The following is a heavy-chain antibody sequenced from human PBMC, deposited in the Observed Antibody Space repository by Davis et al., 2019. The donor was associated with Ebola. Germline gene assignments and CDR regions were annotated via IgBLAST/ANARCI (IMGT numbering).Heavy chain of an antibody. J-gene: IGHJ4*02. Sequence: SETLSLTCTVSGGSISSGGYYWSWIRQPPGKGLEWIGNIYYGGTTNYNPSLKSRVTISGDTSKNQFSLNLNSVTAADTAMYYCARTPQYTSYGSYFDYWGQGALVTVSS. CDR2: IYYGGTT. CDR1: GGSISSGGYY. D-gene: IGHD1-26*01. V-gene: IGHV4-61*08. CDR3: ARTPQYTSYGSYFDY.